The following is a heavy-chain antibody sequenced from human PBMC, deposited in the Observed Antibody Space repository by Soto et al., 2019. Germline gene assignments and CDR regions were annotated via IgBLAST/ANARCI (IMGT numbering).Heavy chain of an antibody. D-gene: IGHD2-2*01. CDR3: ARDCSSTSCYPY. CDR2: IIPIFVTG. CDR1: GGTFSSYA. J-gene: IGHJ4*02. Sequence: QVQLVQSGAEVKKPGSSVKVSCKASGGTFSSYAISWVRQAPGQGLEWRGGIIPIFVTGKYAQKFQGRVTIAADESTSTAYMELSSLRSEDTAVYYCARDCSSTSCYPYWGQGTLVTVSS. V-gene: IGHV1-69*01.